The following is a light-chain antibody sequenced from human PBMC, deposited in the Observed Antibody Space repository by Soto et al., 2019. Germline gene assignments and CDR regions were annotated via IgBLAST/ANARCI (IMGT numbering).Light chain of an antibody. Sequence: QSALTQPASVSGSPGQSITISCTGTSSDVGSYNLVSCYQQHPGKAPKLMIYEGSKRPSGVSNRFSGSKSGNTASLTISGLQAEDEADYYCCSYAGSSTSVVFGGGTQLTVL. CDR1: SSDVGSYNL. V-gene: IGLV2-23*01. J-gene: IGLJ2*01. CDR3: CSYAGSSTSVV. CDR2: EGS.